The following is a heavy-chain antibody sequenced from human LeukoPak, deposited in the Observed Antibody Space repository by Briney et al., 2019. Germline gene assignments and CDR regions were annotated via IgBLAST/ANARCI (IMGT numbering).Heavy chain of an antibody. V-gene: IGHV3-23*01. CDR2: ISGSGDST. D-gene: IGHD2-21*01. CDR1: GFTFNTYA. Sequence: PGGSLRLSCAASGFTFNTYAMSWVRQAPGKGLEWVSAISGSGDSTYYADSVKGRFTISRDNSKNTLYLQVNSLRAEDTAVYFCAKVFRPYGDFFSSDNWGQGTLVTVSS. J-gene: IGHJ4*02. CDR3: AKVFRPYGDFFSSDN.